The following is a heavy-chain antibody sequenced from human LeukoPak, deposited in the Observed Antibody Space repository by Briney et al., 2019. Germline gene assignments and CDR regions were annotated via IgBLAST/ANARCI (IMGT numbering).Heavy chain of an antibody. Sequence: SQTLSLTCNVSGGSISSGDYFWSWIRQPPGKGLEWIGYIYYSGSTYYNPSLKSRVTISVDTSKNQFSLKLRSVTAADTAVYYCARDRLYDDYGIDYWGQGTLVTVSS. CDR1: GGSISSGDYF. J-gene: IGHJ4*02. V-gene: IGHV4-30-4*08. CDR2: IYYSGST. D-gene: IGHD4-17*01. CDR3: ARDRLYDDYGIDY.